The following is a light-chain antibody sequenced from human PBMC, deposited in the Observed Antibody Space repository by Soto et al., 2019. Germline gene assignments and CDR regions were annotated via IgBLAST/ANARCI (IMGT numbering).Light chain of an antibody. V-gene: IGKV3-20*01. J-gene: IGKJ1*01. CDR1: QSVSRNY. CDR2: GAS. Sequence: EIVLTQSRGTLSLSPGARATRSCRASQSVSRNYLVWYQQKPGQAPRLLIYGASGRATGIPDRFSGSGSGTDFTLTISRLEPEDFAVDYCQQYGSSPTTCGHGTKVDIK. CDR3: QQYGSSPTT.